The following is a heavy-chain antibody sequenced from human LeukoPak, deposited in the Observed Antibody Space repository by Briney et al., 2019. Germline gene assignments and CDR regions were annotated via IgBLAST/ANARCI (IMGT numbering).Heavy chain of an antibody. V-gene: IGHV1-2*02. CDR3: ARAKRIAVAGSLIDY. D-gene: IGHD6-19*01. CDR1: GYTFTGYY. CDR2: INPNSGGT. J-gene: IGHJ4*02. Sequence: ASVKVSCKASGYTFTGYYMHWVRQAPGQGLEWMGWINPNSGGTNYAQKFQGRVTMTRDTSISTAYMELSRLRSDDTAVYYCARAKRIAVAGSLIDYWGQGTLVTVSS.